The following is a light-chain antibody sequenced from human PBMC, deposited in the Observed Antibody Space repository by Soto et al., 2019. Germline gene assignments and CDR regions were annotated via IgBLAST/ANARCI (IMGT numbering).Light chain of an antibody. CDR1: SSDVGGYNY. V-gene: IGLV2-8*01. Sequence: QSALTQPPSASGSPGQSVTISCTGTSSDVGGYNYVSWYQQHPGKVPKLMVYEVNKRPSGVPDRFSGSKSGNTASLTVSGLQAEDEADYYCTSYAGGNIGFGTGTKVTVL. CDR3: TSYAGGNIG. CDR2: EVN. J-gene: IGLJ1*01.